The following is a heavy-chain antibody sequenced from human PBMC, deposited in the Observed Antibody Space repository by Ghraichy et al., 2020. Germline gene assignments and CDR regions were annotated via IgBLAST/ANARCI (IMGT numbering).Heavy chain of an antibody. J-gene: IGHJ4*02. CDR1: GYTFTSYD. CDR2: MNPNSGNT. V-gene: IGHV1-8*01. Sequence: ASVKVSCKASGYTFTSYDINWVRQATGQGLEWMGWMNPNSGNTGYAQKFQGRVTMTRNTSISTAYMELSSLRSEDTAVYYCAREASDIVVVPAAIRGLRHKKKFDYWGQGTLVTVSS. CDR3: AREASDIVVVPAAIRGLRHKKKFDY. D-gene: IGHD2-2*01.